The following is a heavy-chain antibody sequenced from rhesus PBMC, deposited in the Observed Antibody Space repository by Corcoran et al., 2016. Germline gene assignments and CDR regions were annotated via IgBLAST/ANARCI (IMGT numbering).Heavy chain of an antibody. CDR3: ARTYYSGSYYPD. J-gene: IGHJ4*01. Sequence: QVKLQQWGEGLVKPSETLSLTCAVYGGSISGYYYWSWIRQPPGKGLEWIGNIEGNWASTIYNPSLKHRVPLAQASSKPQFSLQLSSLTAASTAVYYCARTYYSGSYYPDWGQGVLVTVSS. D-gene: IGHD3-16*01. V-gene: IGHV4-73*01. CDR1: GGSISGYYY. CDR2: IEGNWAST.